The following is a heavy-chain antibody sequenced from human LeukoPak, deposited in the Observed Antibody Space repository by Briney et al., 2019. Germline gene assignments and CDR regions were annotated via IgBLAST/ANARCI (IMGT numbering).Heavy chain of an antibody. CDR1: GLTFDDYA. D-gene: IGHD6-13*01. CDR2: FIWIGGTI. J-gene: IGHJ4*02. V-gene: IGHV3-9*01. CDR3: AKDISSAIGYLAAAGTVGFDY. Sequence: HPGGSLRLSCAASGLTFDDYAMHWVRQAPGKGLEWVSGFIWIGGTIGYADSVKGRFTISRDNAKNSLYLQMNSLRAEDTALYYCAKDISSAIGYLAAAGTVGFDYWGQGTLVTVSS.